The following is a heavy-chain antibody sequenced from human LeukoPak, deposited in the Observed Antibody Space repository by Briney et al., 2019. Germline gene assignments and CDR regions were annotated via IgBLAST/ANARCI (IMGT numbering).Heavy chain of an antibody. D-gene: IGHD2-2*01. CDR1: GGTFSNFV. CDR3: ARDHPEIAVIPAAMDV. J-gene: IGHJ6*03. Sequence: SVKVSCKASGGTFSNFVISWLRQTPGHGLEWLGGVIPMFGTSNYAQNFQGRVTFTADESANTAYLELSSLTSEDSAVYFCARDHPEIAVIPAAMDVWGTGTTVIVSS. CDR2: VIPMFGTS. V-gene: IGHV1-69*13.